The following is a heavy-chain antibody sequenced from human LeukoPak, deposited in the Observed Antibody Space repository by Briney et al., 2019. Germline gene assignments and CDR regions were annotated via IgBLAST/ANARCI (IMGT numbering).Heavy chain of an antibody. CDR2: INPYNGNT. Sequence: GASVKVSCKASGYTFTIYGISWVRQAPGQGLEWMGWINPYNGNTNYAQKLQGRVTMTTDTSTSTAYMEVRSLRSDDTAAYYCARGYYGSGSYLRREFDYWGQGTLVTVSS. J-gene: IGHJ4*02. CDR1: GYTFTIYG. D-gene: IGHD3-10*01. CDR3: ARGYYGSGSYLRREFDY. V-gene: IGHV1-18*01.